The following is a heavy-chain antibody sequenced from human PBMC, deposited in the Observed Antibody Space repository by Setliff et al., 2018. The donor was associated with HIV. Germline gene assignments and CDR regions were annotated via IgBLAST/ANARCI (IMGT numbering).Heavy chain of an antibody. CDR1: GFNFDDYG. CDR2: INWNGGST. CDR3: ARDPYWLEGYFDY. V-gene: IGHV3-20*04. Sequence: LSCVTPGFNFDDYGMSWVRQAPGKGLEWVSGINWNGGSTGYADSVKGRFTMSRDNAKNSLYLQMDSLRVEDTGFYYCARDPYWLEGYFDYWGPGTLVTVSS. J-gene: IGHJ4*02. D-gene: IGHD6-19*01.